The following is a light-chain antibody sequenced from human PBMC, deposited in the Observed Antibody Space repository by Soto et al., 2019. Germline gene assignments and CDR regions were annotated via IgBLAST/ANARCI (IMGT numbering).Light chain of an antibody. V-gene: IGKV3-20*01. CDR3: QQYGSSPFT. Sequence: EIVLTQSPGTLSLSPGERATLSCRASQSFSSSYLAWYQQKPGQAPRLLIYGASSRATGIPDRFSGSGSGTDCPLTISRLEPEDFAVYYCQQYGSSPFTFGPGTKVDIK. J-gene: IGKJ3*01. CDR1: QSFSSSY. CDR2: GAS.